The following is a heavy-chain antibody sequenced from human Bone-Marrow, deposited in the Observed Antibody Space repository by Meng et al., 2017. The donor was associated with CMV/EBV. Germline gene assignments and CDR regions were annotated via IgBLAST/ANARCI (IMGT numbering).Heavy chain of an antibody. V-gene: IGHV1-2*02. CDR3: ARVEWRLLRVFDY. CDR1: GYTFTGYY. CDR2: INPNSGGT. Sequence: ASVKVSCKASGYTFTGYYMHWVRQAPGQGLEWMGWINPNSGGTNYAQKFRGRVTMTRDTSITTAYMDLNGLRSDDTAVYYCARVEWRLLRVFDYWGQGTLVTVSS. J-gene: IGHJ4*02. D-gene: IGHD1-26*01.